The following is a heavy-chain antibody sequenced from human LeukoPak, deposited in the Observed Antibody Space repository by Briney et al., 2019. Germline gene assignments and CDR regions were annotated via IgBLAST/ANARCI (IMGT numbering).Heavy chain of an antibody. CDR1: GFTVSSNY. D-gene: IGHD3-9*01. CDR3: ARDWVGRYFDWSLGMDV. Sequence: GGSLRLSCAASGFTVSSNYMSWVRQAPGKGLEWVSVIYSGGSTYYADSVKGRFTISRDNSKNTLYLQMNSLRAEDTAVYYCARDWVGRYFDWSLGMDVWGQGTTVTVSS. CDR2: IYSGGST. J-gene: IGHJ6*02. V-gene: IGHV3-53*01.